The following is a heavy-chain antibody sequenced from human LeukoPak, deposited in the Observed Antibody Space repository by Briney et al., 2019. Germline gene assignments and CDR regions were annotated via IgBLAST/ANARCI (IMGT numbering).Heavy chain of an antibody. CDR3: AKDAQRGFDYSNSLEH. D-gene: IGHD4-11*01. Sequence: GESLRLSCEASGCSFSHFGMHWVRQPPAKGKGLEAVIWSDSKYQFYGDSVKGRVTIARDNFKQTVSLQMDSLRAEDTAVYYCAKDAQRGFDYSNSLEHWGQGSLVTVSS. V-gene: IGHV3-33*06. CDR2: IWSDSKYQ. J-gene: IGHJ4*02. CDR1: GCSFSHFG.